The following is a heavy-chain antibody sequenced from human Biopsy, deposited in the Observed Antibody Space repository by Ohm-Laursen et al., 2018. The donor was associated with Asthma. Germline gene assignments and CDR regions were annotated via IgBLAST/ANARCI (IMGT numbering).Heavy chain of an antibody. CDR1: GDAMSTSGSY. Sequence: SDTLSLTCIVSGDAMSTSGSYWGWIRQSPGKGLEWIGSIYYSGRTYYNLSLESRVTISADTSKNHFSLKVTSVTAADTAVYYCARAVSSSSYWYFDLWGRGDLVTVSS. CDR2: IYYSGRT. D-gene: IGHD6-6*01. CDR3: ARAVSSSSYWYFDL. V-gene: IGHV4-39*02. J-gene: IGHJ2*01.